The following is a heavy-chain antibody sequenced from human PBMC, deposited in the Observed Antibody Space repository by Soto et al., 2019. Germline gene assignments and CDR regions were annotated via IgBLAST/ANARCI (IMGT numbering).Heavy chain of an antibody. V-gene: IGHV3-48*01. J-gene: IGHJ4*02. CDR3: ARPYYYGSGSFDY. CDR1: GFTFSSYS. Sequence: EVQLVESGGGLVQPGGSLRLSCAAAGFTFSSYSMNCVRQAPGKGLEWVSYITSSSRTIYYADSVNGRFTISRDNAKNSLYLQMNSLRAEDTAVYYCARPYYYGSGSFDYWGQGTLVTVSS. D-gene: IGHD3-10*01. CDR2: ITSSSRTI.